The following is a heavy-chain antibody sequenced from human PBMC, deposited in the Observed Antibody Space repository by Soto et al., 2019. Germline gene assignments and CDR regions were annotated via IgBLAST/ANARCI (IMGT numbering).Heavy chain of an antibody. J-gene: IGHJ6*02. CDR1: GFTFSSYG. CDR2: ISYDGSNK. V-gene: IGHV3-30*18. D-gene: IGHD6-13*01. Sequence: QVQLVESGGGVVQPGRSLRLSCAASGFTFSSYGMHWVRQAPGKGLEWVAVISYDGSNKYYADSVKGRFTISRDNSKNTLYLQMNSLRAEDTAVYYCAKDSGAAAGTRGYYYGMDVWGQGTTVTVSS. CDR3: AKDSGAAAGTRGYYYGMDV.